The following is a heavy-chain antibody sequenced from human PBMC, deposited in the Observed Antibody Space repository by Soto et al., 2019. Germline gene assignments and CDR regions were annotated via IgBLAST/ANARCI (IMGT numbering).Heavy chain of an antibody. CDR3: ARDAGIAATDYFDY. CDR2: IIPIFGTA. J-gene: IGHJ4*02. CDR1: GGTFSSCA. V-gene: IGHV1-69*13. D-gene: IGHD6-13*01. Sequence: ASVKVSCKASGGTFSSCAISWVRQAPGQGLEWMGGIIPIFGTANYAQKFQGRVTITADESTSTAYMELSSLRSEDTAVYYCARDAGIAATDYFDYWGQGTLVTVSS.